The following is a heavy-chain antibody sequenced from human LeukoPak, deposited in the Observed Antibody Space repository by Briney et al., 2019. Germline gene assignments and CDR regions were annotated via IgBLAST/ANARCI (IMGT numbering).Heavy chain of an antibody. V-gene: IGHV4-59*01. CDR2: IYYSGST. CDR1: GGSISSYY. D-gene: IGHD3-10*01. CDR3: AREPGPMVRGVMDV. Sequence: PSETLSLTCTVSGGSISSYYWSWIRQPPGKGLEWIGYIYYSGSTNYNPSLKSRVTISVDTSKNQFSLKLSSVTAADTAVYYCAREPGPMVRGVMDVWGKGTTVTVSS. J-gene: IGHJ6*04.